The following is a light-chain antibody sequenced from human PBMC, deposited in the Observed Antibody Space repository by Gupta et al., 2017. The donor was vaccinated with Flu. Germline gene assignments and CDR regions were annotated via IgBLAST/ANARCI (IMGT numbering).Light chain of an antibody. J-gene: IGKJ2*01. Sequence: EIVLTQSPGTLSLYPGERATLSCRASQSVSSSYLAWYQQKPGQAPRLLIYDASSRATDIPDRFSGSGSGTDFTLTISRLEPEDFAMYYCQQYGSSPVTFGQGTKLEIE. CDR1: QSVSSSY. V-gene: IGKV3-20*01. CDR2: DAS. CDR3: QQYGSSPVT.